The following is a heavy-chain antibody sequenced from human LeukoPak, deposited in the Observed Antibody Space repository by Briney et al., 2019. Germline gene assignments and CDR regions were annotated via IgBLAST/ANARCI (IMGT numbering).Heavy chain of an antibody. J-gene: IGHJ4*02. V-gene: IGHV4-61*02. CDR3: ARGQQLVRGAVDY. D-gene: IGHD6-13*01. Sequence: SETLSLTCTVSGGSISSGSYYWSWIRQPAGKGLEWIGRIYTSGSTNYNPSLKSRVTISVDTPKNQFSLKLSSVTAADTAVYYCARGQQLVRGAVDYWGQGTLVTVSS. CDR2: IYTSGST. CDR1: GGSISSGSYY.